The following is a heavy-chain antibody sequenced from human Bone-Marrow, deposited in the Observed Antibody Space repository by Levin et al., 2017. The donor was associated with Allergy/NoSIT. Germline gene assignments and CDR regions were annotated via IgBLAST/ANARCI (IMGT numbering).Heavy chain of an antibody. CDR1: GFTFSKYY. Sequence: GGSLRLSCAASGFTFSKYYMHWVRQVPGKGLEWVSRITLDVPGTYYADSVKGRFTISRDNAKETLYLQMNSLRAEDTAVYYCARGGCSATSCLDFWGQGILVTVSS. D-gene: IGHD2-2*01. J-gene: IGHJ4*02. CDR2: ITLDVPGT. CDR3: ARGGCSATSCLDF. V-gene: IGHV3-74*01.